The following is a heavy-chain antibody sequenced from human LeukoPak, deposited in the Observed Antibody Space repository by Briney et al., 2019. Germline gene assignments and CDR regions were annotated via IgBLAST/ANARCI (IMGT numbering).Heavy chain of an antibody. J-gene: IGHJ4*02. CDR2: ISAYNGNT. Sequence: ASVKVSCKASGYTFTGYYTHWVRQAPGQGLEWMGWISAYNGNTNYAQKFQGRVTMTRDTSISTAYMELSRLRSDDTAVYYCARERYYDSSVYYYFFNYGGREPLVTVSS. V-gene: IGHV1-2*02. D-gene: IGHD3-22*01. CDR1: GYTFTGYY. CDR3: ARERYYDSSVYYYFFNY.